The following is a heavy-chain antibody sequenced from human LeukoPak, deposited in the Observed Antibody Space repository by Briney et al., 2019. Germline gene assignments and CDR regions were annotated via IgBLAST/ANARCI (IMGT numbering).Heavy chain of an antibody. J-gene: IGHJ4*02. Sequence: PGGSLRLSCAASGFTFSNAWMSWVRQAPGKGLEWVGRIKSKTDGGTTDYAAPVKGRFTISRDDSKNTLYLQMNSLKTEDTAVYYCTTAKVDYYDSSGYDYWDQGTLVTVSS. CDR3: TTAKVDYYDSSGYDY. D-gene: IGHD3-22*01. CDR2: IKSKTDGGTT. CDR1: GFTFSNAW. V-gene: IGHV3-15*01.